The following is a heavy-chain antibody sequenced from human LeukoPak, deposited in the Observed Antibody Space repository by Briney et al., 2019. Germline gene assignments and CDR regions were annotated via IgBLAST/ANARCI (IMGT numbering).Heavy chain of an antibody. D-gene: IGHD3-9*01. CDR1: GYTFTSYG. CDR3: ARLYYDILTGYPNFDY. Sequence: ASVKVSCKASGYTFTSYGISWVRQAPGQGLEWMGWISAYNGNTNYAQKLQGRVTMTTHTSTSTAYMELRSLRSDDTAVYYCARLYYDILTGYPNFDYWGQGTLVTVSS. CDR2: ISAYNGNT. V-gene: IGHV1-18*04. J-gene: IGHJ4*02.